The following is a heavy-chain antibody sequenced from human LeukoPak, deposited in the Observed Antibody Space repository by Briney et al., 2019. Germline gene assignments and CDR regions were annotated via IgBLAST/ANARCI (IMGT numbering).Heavy chain of an antibody. V-gene: IGHV1-2*02. CDR1: GYTFTGYY. D-gene: IGHD1-14*01. J-gene: IGHJ4*02. CDR2: INPNSGGT. Sequence: ASVKVSRKASGYTFTGYYMHWVRQAPGQGLEWMGWINPNSGGTNYAQKLQGRVTMTTDTSTSTAYMELRSLRSDDTAVYYCARNRETGYFDYWGQGTLVTVSS. CDR3: ARNRETGYFDY.